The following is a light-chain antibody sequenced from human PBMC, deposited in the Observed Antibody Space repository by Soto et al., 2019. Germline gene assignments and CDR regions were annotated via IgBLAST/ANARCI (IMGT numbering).Light chain of an antibody. CDR1: QSVLYSSNNKNY. CDR2: WAS. Sequence: DIVMTQSPDSLAVSLGERATINCKSSQSVLYSSNNKNYLAWYQQKPGQPPKLLIYWASTRESGVPDRFSGRGSETDFTLTISSLQAEDVAVYYCQQYYSTRTTFGQGTKLEIK. V-gene: IGKV4-1*01. J-gene: IGKJ2*01. CDR3: QQYYSTRTT.